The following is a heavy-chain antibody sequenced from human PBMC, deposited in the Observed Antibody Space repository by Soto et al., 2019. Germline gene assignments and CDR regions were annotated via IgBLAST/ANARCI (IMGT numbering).Heavy chain of an antibody. CDR1: GFTFSSYE. Sequence: GGSLRLSCAASGFTFSSYEMNWDRQAPGKGLEWVSYISSSGSTIYYADSVKGRFTISRDNAKNSLYLQMNSLRAEDTAVYYCARQTTVTDAFDIWGQGTMVTVSS. D-gene: IGHD4-17*01. V-gene: IGHV3-48*03. CDR3: ARQTTVTDAFDI. J-gene: IGHJ3*02. CDR2: ISSSGSTI.